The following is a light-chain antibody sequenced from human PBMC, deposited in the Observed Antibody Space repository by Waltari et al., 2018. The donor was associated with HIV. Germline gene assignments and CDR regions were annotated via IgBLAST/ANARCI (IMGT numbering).Light chain of an antibody. J-gene: IGKJ4*01. V-gene: IGKV1-39*01. Sequence: DIQMTQSPSSLSASVGDRVTITCRASQSISSYLNWYQQKPGKAPKLLIYASSSLQSGVPSRFSGSGSGTDFTLTISSLQPEDFATYYCPQSYSTPPLTFGGGTKVALK. CDR1: QSISSY. CDR2: ASS. CDR3: PQSYSTPPLT.